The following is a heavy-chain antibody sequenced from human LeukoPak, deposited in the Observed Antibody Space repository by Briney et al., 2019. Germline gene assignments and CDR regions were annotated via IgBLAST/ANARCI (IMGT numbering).Heavy chain of an antibody. D-gene: IGHD3-10*01. V-gene: IGHV4-39*07. CDR1: AGSISSTTYY. J-gene: IGHJ3*02. CDR3: ARERHYHGGNIFDI. CDR2: VHHSGYT. Sequence: PSETLSLTCSVSAGSISSTTYYWAWLRQPPGKGLEWVGSVHHSGYTYYNPSLRSRVIISLDTSKNQFSLNLTSVTAADTAVYYCARERHYHGGNIFDIWGQGTLVTVSS.